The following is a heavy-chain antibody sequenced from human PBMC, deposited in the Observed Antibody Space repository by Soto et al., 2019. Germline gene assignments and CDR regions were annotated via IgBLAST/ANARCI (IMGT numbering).Heavy chain of an antibody. D-gene: IGHD4-4*01. V-gene: IGHV3-48*01. J-gene: IGHJ4*02. CDR3: ASSLQSATYYFDY. CDR2: ISSSSSTI. Sequence: GGSLRLSCAASGFTFSSYSMNWVRQAPGKGLEWVSYISSSSSTIYYADSVNGRFTISRDNAKNSLYLQMNSLRAEDTAVYYCASSLQSATYYFDYWGQGTLVTVSS. CDR1: GFTFSSYS.